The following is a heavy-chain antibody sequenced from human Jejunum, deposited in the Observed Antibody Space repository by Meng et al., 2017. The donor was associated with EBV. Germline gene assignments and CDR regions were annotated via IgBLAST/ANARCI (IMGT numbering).Heavy chain of an antibody. Sequence: QEQLVRSGAEVKKPGSWGKVACKASGDRFGTYSVSWVRQAPGQGLEWMGNTVPIFGTTSYAQKFQGRVTITADESTRTAFMELRNLRSEDSAMYYCARAGGDYEDYWGQGTLVTVSS. V-gene: IGHV1-69*15. CDR2: TVPIFGTT. J-gene: IGHJ4*02. CDR3: ARAGGDYEDY. D-gene: IGHD4-17*01. CDR1: GDRFGTYS.